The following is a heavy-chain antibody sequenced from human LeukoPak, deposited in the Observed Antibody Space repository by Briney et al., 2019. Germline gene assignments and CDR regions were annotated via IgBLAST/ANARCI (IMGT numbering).Heavy chain of an antibody. V-gene: IGHV4-61*02. CDR1: GGSISSGSYY. J-gene: IGHJ1*01. Sequence: PSQTLSLTCTVSGGSISSGSYYWSWIRQPAGKGLEWIGRIYTSGSTNYNPSPKSRVTISVDTSKNQFSLKLSSVTAADTAVYYCARDTYYYDSSGYPKYFQHWGQGTLVTVSS. D-gene: IGHD3-22*01. CDR3: ARDTYYYDSSGYPKYFQH. CDR2: IYTSGST.